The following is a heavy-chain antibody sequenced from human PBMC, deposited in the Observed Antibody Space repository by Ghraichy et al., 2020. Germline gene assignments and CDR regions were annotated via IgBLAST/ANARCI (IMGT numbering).Heavy chain of an antibody. V-gene: IGHV3-30*04. CDR2: ISYDGSNE. CDR1: GFTFDNYA. J-gene: IGHJ4*02. Sequence: GGSLRLSCTASGFTFDNYAIHWVRQAPGKGLEWVAVISYDGSNEYYADSVKGRFTISRDNLENTLYLQMNSLRADDTAVYYCARGSRIAAAGNLDTDYWGQGTLVTVSS. D-gene: IGHD6-13*01. CDR3: ARGSRIAAAGNLDTDY.